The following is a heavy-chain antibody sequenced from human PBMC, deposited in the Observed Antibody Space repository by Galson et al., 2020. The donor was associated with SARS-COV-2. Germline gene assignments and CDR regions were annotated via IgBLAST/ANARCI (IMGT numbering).Heavy chain of an antibody. CDR3: ARTYSSGWYTPQYYFHY. V-gene: IGHV4-39*01. D-gene: IGHD6-19*01. J-gene: IGHJ4*02. Sequence: YNPSLKSRVTISVDTSKNQFSLKLSSVTAADTAVYYCARTYSSGWYTPQYYFHYWGQGTLVTVSS.